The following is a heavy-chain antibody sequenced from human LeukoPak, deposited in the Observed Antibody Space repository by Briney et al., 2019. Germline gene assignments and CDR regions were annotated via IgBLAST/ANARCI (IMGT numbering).Heavy chain of an antibody. V-gene: IGHV4-59*01. CDR2: IYYSGST. CDR3: ARSISQPTTLFDY. Sequence: SETLSLTCAVYGGSFSGYYWSWIRQPPGKGLEWIGYIYYSGSTNYNPSLKSRVTISVDTSKNQFSLKLSSVTAADTAVYYCARSISQPTTLFDYWGQGTLVTVSS. J-gene: IGHJ4*02. D-gene: IGHD3-9*01. CDR1: GGSFSGYY.